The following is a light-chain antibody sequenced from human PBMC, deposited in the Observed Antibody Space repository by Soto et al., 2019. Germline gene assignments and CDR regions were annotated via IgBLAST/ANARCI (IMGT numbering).Light chain of an antibody. J-gene: IGLJ1*01. CDR3: SSYVGSDNWV. CDR1: SSAVGGYNY. Sequence: QSALTQPPSASGSPGQSVTISCTGTSSAVGGYNYVSWYQQHPGKAPKLMIHDVNKRPSGVPDRFSGSKSGNTASLTVSGLQAEDEADYYCSSYVGSDNWVFGTGTKLTVL. CDR2: DVN. V-gene: IGLV2-8*01.